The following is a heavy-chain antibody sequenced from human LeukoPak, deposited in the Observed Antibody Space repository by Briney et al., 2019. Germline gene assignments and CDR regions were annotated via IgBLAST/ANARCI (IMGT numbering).Heavy chain of an antibody. CDR2: IKSKTDGGTT. Sequence: GGSLRLSCAASGFTLNNAWMNWVRQAPGKGLEWVGRIKSKTDGGTTDYAAPVKGRFTISRDDSKNTLYLQMNSLKTEDTAMYYCATPTTTSYAFDIWGQGTMVTVSS. D-gene: IGHD4-11*01. CDR1: GFTLNNAW. J-gene: IGHJ3*02. V-gene: IGHV3-15*01. CDR3: ATPTTTSYAFDI.